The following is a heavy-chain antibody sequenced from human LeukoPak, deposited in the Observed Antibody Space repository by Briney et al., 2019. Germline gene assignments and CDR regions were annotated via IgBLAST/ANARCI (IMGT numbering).Heavy chain of an antibody. D-gene: IGHD1-26*01. CDR1: GFTFSSYA. CDR3: AKEVGGAWAFDI. J-gene: IGHJ3*02. V-gene: IGHV3-23*01. Sequence: PAGSLRLSCAASGFTFSSYAMSWVRQAPGKGLEWVSSISGSGGSTYYADSVKGPSTISRDNSKNALYLQMNSLRAEDTAVYYCAKEVGGAWAFDIWGQGTMVTVSS. CDR2: ISGSGGST.